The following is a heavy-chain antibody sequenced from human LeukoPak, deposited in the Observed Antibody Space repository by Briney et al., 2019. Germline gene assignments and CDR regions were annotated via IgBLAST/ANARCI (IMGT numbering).Heavy chain of an antibody. V-gene: IGHV3-7*03. J-gene: IGHJ4*02. CDR3: AKSNRAIAAAGTHFDY. D-gene: IGHD6-13*01. CDR1: GFTFSSYG. Sequence: GGSLRLSCAASGFTFSSYGMSWVRQAPGKGLEWVANIKQDGSEKYYVDSVKGRFTISRDNSKNTLYLQMNSLRAEDTAVYYCAKSNRAIAAAGTHFDYWGQGTLVTVSS. CDR2: IKQDGSEK.